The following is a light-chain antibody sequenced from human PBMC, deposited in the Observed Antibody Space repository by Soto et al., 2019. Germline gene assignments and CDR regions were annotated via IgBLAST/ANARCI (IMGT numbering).Light chain of an antibody. CDR1: RDIGKY. Sequence: DIQMTQSPSSLSASVGDRVTITCRASRDIGKYLNWYQQKPGKAPKLLIYAASSLQSGVPSGFRGSGSGTDFTLTISSLQPEDFATYFCQQSYTAPYTFAQGTKVDIK. V-gene: IGKV1-39*01. CDR2: AAS. J-gene: IGKJ2*01. CDR3: QQSYTAPYT.